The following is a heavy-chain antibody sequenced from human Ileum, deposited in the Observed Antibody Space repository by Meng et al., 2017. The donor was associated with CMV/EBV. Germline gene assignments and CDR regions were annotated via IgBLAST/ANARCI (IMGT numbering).Heavy chain of an antibody. Sequence: VRSGTYCWSWIRQSPGKGLEWIGYIDHSGSTNYSPSLKSRVTISLDTSKNQFSLKLTSVTAADTAVYYCAREIISDYGGNSDWFDPWGQGILVTVSS. J-gene: IGHJ5*02. CDR2: IDHSGST. V-gene: IGHV4-61*01. D-gene: IGHD4-23*01. CDR1: VRSGTYC. CDR3: AREIISDYGGNSDWFDP.